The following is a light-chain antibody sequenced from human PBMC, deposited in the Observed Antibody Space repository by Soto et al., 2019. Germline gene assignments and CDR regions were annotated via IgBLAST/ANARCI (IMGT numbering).Light chain of an antibody. V-gene: IGKV3-15*01. CDR3: QHYNNWPSYT. CDR2: GAS. Sequence: EIVMTQSPASLSLSPGESATLSCRASQSVSTNLAWYQQKPGQVPRLLIYGASTRATGIPARFSGSGSGTEFTLAISSLQSEDFAVYYCQHYNNWPSYTFGQGTKLEIK. J-gene: IGKJ2*01. CDR1: QSVSTN.